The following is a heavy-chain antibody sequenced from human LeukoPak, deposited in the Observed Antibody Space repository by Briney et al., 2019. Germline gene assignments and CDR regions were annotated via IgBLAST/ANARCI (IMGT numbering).Heavy chain of an antibody. CDR2: FSSSGRYI. Sequence: GGSLRLSCAASGFTLSSYTMNWVRQAPGKGLEWVSSFSSSGRYIYYVDSVKGRFTISRDNAKNSLYLQMNSLRAEDTAVYYCARAAAGFYYFDYWGQGTLVTVSS. CDR1: GFTLSSYT. D-gene: IGHD6-13*01. V-gene: IGHV3-21*01. CDR3: ARAAAGFYYFDY. J-gene: IGHJ4*02.